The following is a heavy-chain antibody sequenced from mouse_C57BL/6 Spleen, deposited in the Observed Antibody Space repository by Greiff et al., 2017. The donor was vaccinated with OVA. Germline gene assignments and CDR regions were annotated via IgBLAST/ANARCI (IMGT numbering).Heavy chain of an antibody. CDR2: IDPSDIYT. D-gene: IGHD2-3*01. J-gene: IGHJ1*03. CDR3: ARGKVYDGYYDWYFDV. Sequence: QVQLQQPGAELVKPGASVKLSCKASGYTFTSYWMQWVKQRPGQGLEWIGEIDPSDIYTNSTQKFKGKATLTVDTSSSTAYMQLSSLTSEDSAVYYCARGKVYDGYYDWYFDVWGTGTTVTVSS. V-gene: IGHV1-50*01. CDR1: GYTFTSYW.